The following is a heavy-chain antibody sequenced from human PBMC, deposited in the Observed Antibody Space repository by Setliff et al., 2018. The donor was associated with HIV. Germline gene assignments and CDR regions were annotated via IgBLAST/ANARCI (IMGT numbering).Heavy chain of an antibody. D-gene: IGHD6-13*01. CDR1: GYTFTSYD. CDR3: AGSGSSSWFSSLVGPYYYYYYMDV. Sequence: ASVTVSCKASGYTFTSYDINWVRQATGQGLEWMGWMNPNSGNTGYAQKFQGRVTMTRNTSISTAYMELSSLRSEDTAVYYCAGSGSSSWFSSLVGPYYYYYYMDVWGKGTTVTVSS. J-gene: IGHJ6*03. V-gene: IGHV1-8*02. CDR2: MNPNSGNT.